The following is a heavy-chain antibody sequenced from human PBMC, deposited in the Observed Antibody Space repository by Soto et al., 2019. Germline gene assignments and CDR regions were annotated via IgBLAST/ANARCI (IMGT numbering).Heavy chain of an antibody. V-gene: IGHV4-34*01. D-gene: IGHD1-1*01. J-gene: IGHJ3*02. CDR1: GGFVSSGSYY. Sequence: QVQLQQWGAGLLKPSETLSLTCAVYGGFVSSGSYYWSWIQQPPGKGLEWIGEMSHSGGTHFNPSPKSRVTISVDTSKNQFSLKMSSVTAADTALYYCARVERGTATTVVDAFDIWGPGTMVTVSS. CDR3: ARVERGTATTVVDAFDI. CDR2: MSHSGGT.